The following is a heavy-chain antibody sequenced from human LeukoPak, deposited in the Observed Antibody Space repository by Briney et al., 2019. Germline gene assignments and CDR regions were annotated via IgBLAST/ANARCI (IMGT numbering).Heavy chain of an antibody. Sequence: SETLSLTCTVSGGSISSGGYYWSWIRQHPGKGLEWIGYIYYSGSTYYNPSLKSRVTISVDTSKNQFSLKLSSVTAADTAVYYCARDRTGDYHFDYWGQGTLVTVSS. V-gene: IGHV4-31*03. CDR2: IYYSGST. D-gene: IGHD4-17*01. CDR3: ARDRTGDYHFDY. J-gene: IGHJ4*02. CDR1: GGSISSGGYY.